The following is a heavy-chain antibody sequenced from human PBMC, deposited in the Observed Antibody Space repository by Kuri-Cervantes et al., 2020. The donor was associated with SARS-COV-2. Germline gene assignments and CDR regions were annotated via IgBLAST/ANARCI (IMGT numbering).Heavy chain of an antibody. CDR2: ITGSGGST. CDR1: GFSFNTFW. Sequence: GESLKISCAASGFSFNTFWMNWVRQAPGKGLEWVSAITGSGGSTNYADSVKGRFTISRDNSKNTLSLQMNSLSAEDTAVYYCANLWADCCFTGWGQGTLVTVSS. V-gene: IGHV3-23*01. D-gene: IGHD2-2*02. CDR3: ANLWADCCFTG. J-gene: IGHJ4*02.